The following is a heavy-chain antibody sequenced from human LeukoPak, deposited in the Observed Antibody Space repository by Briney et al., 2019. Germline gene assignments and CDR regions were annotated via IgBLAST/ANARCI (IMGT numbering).Heavy chain of an antibody. CDR3: ARDAHGTLDY. CDR2: MWSDSTSK. J-gene: IGHJ4*02. V-gene: IGHV3-33*01. Sequence: GGSLRLSCAASGFTFSSYTMQCVRQGPVKGLEWVAVMWSDSTSKFYSDSVKGRFTISRDNSQNTLYLQMNSLRAEDSAVYYCARDAHGTLDYWGQGTLVTVSS. CDR1: GFTFSSYT. D-gene: IGHD6-13*01.